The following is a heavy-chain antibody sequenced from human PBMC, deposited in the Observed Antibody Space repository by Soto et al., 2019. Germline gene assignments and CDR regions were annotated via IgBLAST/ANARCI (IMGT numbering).Heavy chain of an antibody. J-gene: IGHJ4*02. CDR1: GGSISSSGYY. D-gene: IGHD5-12*01. Sequence: QVQLQESGPGLVKPSQTLSLTCTVSGGSISSSGYYWSWIRQHPGKGLEWIGYISYSGSTYYNPSLKSRVSISVDTSKNQVSLKVSSVTAADTAVYYCARDADGYTSFAYWGQGNLVTVSS. CDR2: ISYSGST. CDR3: ARDADGYTSFAY. V-gene: IGHV4-31*03.